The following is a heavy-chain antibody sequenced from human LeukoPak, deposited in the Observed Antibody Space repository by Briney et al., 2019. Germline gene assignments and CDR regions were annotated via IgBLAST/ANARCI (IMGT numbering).Heavy chain of an antibody. J-gene: IGHJ6*03. CDR2: IIPIFGTA. D-gene: IGHD2-21*01. V-gene: IGHV1-69*01. CDR1: GGTFSSYA. Sequence: SVKVSCKASGGTFSSYAISWVRQAPGQGLEWMGGIIPIFGTANYAQKFQGRVTITADESTSTAYMELSSLRSEETAVYYCARVGGDRSYYYMDVWGKGTTVTVSS. CDR3: ARVGGDRSYYYMDV.